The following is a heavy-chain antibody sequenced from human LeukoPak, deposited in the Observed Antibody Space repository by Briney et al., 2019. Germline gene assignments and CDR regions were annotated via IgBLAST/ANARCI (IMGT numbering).Heavy chain of an antibody. D-gene: IGHD3-16*01. CDR3: AKSVGATTRFDS. J-gene: IGHJ4*02. V-gene: IGHV3-23*01. Sequence: GGSLRLSCAASGFTFTTYAMAWVRHGPGKGLEWVSFISGHGTSTYYADSVRGRLTISRDKSKNTMFLQMDSLRVEDTAIYYCAKSVGATTRFDSWGQGTLVTVSS. CDR2: ISGHGTST. CDR1: GFTFTTYA.